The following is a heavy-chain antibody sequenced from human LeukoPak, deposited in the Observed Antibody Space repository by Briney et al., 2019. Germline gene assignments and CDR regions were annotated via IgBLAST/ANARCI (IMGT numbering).Heavy chain of an antibody. J-gene: IGHJ4*02. CDR1: GFTFSRHG. Sequence: GGSLRLSCAASGFTFSRHGMNWVRQVPGKGLEWVSSISSSSTYIFYADSFQSRFTMSRDNAKKSLYLQMNSLRAEDTAVYYCARGGTAAATHLSFDYWGQGTLVTVSS. D-gene: IGHD6-13*01. CDR3: ARGGTAAATHLSFDY. V-gene: IGHV3-21*01. CDR2: ISSSSTYI.